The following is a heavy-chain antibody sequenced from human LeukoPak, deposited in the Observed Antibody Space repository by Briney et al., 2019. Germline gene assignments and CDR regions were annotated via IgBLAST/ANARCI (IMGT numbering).Heavy chain of an antibody. J-gene: IGHJ4*02. CDR3: ARLPAYCSSTSCYYDY. CDR1: GFTFSSYS. Sequence: GGSLRLSCAASGFTFSSYSMNWVRQAPGKGLEWVSYISSASGSIYYADSVKGRFTISRDNAKNSLFLQMNSLRAEDTAVYYCARLPAYCSSTSCYYDYWGQGTPVTVSS. D-gene: IGHD2-2*01. CDR2: ISSASGSI. V-gene: IGHV3-48*04.